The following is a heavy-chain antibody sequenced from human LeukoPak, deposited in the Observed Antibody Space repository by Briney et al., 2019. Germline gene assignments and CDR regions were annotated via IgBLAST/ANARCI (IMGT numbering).Heavy chain of an antibody. D-gene: IGHD6-19*01. CDR3: ARASVSVAGTWYYYGMDV. Sequence: GGSLRLSCAASGFTFSDYYMSWIRQAPGKGLEWVSYISSSGSTIYYADSVKGRFTISRDNAKNSLYLQMNSLRAEDTAVYYCARASVSVAGTWYYYGMDVWGQGTTVTVSS. CDR1: GFTFSDYY. V-gene: IGHV3-11*04. J-gene: IGHJ6*01. CDR2: ISSSGSTI.